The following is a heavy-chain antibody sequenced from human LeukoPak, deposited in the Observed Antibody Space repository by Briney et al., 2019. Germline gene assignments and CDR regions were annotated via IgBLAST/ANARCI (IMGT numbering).Heavy chain of an antibody. V-gene: IGHV4-31*03. Sequence: SQTLSLTCTVSGGSISSGGYYWSWIRQHPGKGLEWIGYIYYSGSTYYNPSLKSRVTISVDTSKNQFSLKLSSVTAADTAVYYCARHMRRAFPDDAFDIWGQGTMVTVSS. CDR1: GGSISSGGYY. D-gene: IGHD2-2*01. CDR3: ARHMRRAFPDDAFDI. J-gene: IGHJ3*02. CDR2: IYYSGST.